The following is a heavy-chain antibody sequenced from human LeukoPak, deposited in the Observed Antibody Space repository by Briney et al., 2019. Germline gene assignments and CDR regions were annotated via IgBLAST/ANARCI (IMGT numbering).Heavy chain of an antibody. Sequence: GGSLRLSRAASGFTFSSYSMNWVRQAPGKGLEWVSSISSSSSYIYYADSVKGRFTISRDNAKNSLYLQMNSLRAEDTAVYYCAREPLVRGVSFDYWGQGTLVTVSS. V-gene: IGHV3-21*01. CDR3: AREPLVRGVSFDY. D-gene: IGHD3-10*01. CDR1: GFTFSSYS. J-gene: IGHJ4*02. CDR2: ISSSSSYI.